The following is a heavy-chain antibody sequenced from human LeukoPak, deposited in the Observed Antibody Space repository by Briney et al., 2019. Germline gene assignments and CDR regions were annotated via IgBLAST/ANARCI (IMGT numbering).Heavy chain of an antibody. D-gene: IGHD2-2*01. CDR2: ISSSSSYI. Sequence: PGGSLRLSCAASGFTSSSYSMNWVRPAPGKGLEWVSSISSSSSYIYYADSVKGRFTISRDNAKNPLYLQMNSLRAEDTALYYCARVGCSSTSCYPGEYYYYYYMDVWGKGTTVTVSS. CDR1: GFTSSSYS. V-gene: IGHV3-21*04. CDR3: ARVGCSSTSCYPGEYYYYYYMDV. J-gene: IGHJ6*03.